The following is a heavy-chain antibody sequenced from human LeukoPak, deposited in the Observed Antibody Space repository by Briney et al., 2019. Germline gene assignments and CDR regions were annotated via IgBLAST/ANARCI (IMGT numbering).Heavy chain of an antibody. V-gene: IGHV1-2*02. CDR2: INPNSGGT. Sequence: GASVKVSCKASGYTFTGYYMHWVRQAPGQGLEWMGWINPNSGGTNYAQKFQGRVTMTRDTSISTAYMELSRLRSDDTAVYYCARVQEAYCGGDCYSGFDYWGQGTLVTVSS. CDR1: GYTFTGYY. D-gene: IGHD2-21*02. J-gene: IGHJ4*02. CDR3: ARVQEAYCGGDCYSGFDY.